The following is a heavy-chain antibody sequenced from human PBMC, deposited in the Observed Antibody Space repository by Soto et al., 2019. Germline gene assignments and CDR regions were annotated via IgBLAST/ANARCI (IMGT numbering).Heavy chain of an antibody. CDR3: ARETAFVGSVYYGSGSLGYAMDV. J-gene: IGHJ6*02. V-gene: IGHV3-21*01. CDR2: ITSTSSYI. D-gene: IGHD3-10*01. CDR1: GFIFSTYS. Sequence: PGGSLRLSCAASGFIFSTYSMNWVRQAPGKGLEWVSSITSTSSYIYYADSVKGRFTISRDNAKNSLYLQMNSLRAEDTAVYYCARETAFVGSVYYGSGSLGYAMDVWGPGTTVTVSS.